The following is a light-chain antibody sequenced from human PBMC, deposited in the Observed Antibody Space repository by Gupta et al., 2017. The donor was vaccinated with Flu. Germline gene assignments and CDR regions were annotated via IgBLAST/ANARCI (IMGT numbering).Light chain of an antibody. V-gene: IGLV1-51*02. CDR2: EGN. CDR3: GTWDSSLSAGV. CDR1: SSHIVNNY. J-gene: IGLJ3*02. Sequence: QSELTQPHSISAAPGQKVTIHSSGSSSHIVNNYVSWYQQLPGAAPKLLTYEGNQRPSGIPDRFSGSKSCTSATLGITGLQTGDEADYYCGTWDSSLSAGVFGGGTKLTVL.